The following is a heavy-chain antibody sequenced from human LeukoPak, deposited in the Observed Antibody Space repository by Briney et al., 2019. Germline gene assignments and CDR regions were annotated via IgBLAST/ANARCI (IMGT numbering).Heavy chain of an antibody. V-gene: IGHV3-15*01. CDR1: GGTFSNSW. J-gene: IGHJ5*02. D-gene: IGHD3-10*01. CDR2: IKSKTDGGTT. Sequence: WGSLRLSCAASGGTFSNSWMSWVRQAPGKGLEWVGRIKSKTDGGTTDYAEPVKGRFPLSSDDSKNTLYLLMNRLKTEATAVYYCTLPYIMVLAWGQGTLVTVSS. CDR3: TLPYIMVLA.